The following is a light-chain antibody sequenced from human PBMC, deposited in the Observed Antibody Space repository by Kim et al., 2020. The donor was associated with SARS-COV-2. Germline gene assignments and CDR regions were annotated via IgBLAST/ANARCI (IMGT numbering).Light chain of an antibody. J-gene: IGKJ1*01. CDR1: QSLSSSY. CDR2: DAS. V-gene: IGKV3-20*01. CDR3: QEYASAPRT. Sequence: EIVLTQSPGTLSLSPGERATLSCRASQSLSSSYLAWYQQTPGLAPRLLIYDASSRATGIPDRFSGSGSGTDFTLTISRLEPEDFAVYYCQEYASAPRTFGQEAKGDIK.